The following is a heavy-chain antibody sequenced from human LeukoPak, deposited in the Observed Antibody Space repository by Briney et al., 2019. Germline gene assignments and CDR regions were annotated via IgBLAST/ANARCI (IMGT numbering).Heavy chain of an antibody. V-gene: IGHV3-23*01. Sequence: GGSLRLFCLTSGFTLSTNAMSWVRQAPGKGLEWISGISGSGASTYYADSVKGRFTISRDNSKNTLYLQMNSLRAEDTAVYYCARGTPAAGSLCGGQGTLVTVSS. CDR1: GFTLSTNA. D-gene: IGHD6-13*01. CDR2: ISGSGAST. CDR3: ARGTPAAGSLC. J-gene: IGHJ4*02.